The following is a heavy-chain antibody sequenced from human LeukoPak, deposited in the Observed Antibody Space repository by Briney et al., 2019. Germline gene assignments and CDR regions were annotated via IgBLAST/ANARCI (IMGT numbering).Heavy chain of an antibody. Sequence: PSETLSLTCTVSGGSISGFYWNWIRQPPGKGLEWIGYIYYTGTTSYNPANPSLTSRVTISVDTSNNQFSLKLSSVTAADTAVYYCARDPAGGGGFFDYWGQGALVTVSS. CDR2: IYYTGTT. CDR3: ARDPAGGGGFFDY. D-gene: IGHD3-16*01. J-gene: IGHJ4*02. CDR1: GGSISGFY. V-gene: IGHV4-59*01.